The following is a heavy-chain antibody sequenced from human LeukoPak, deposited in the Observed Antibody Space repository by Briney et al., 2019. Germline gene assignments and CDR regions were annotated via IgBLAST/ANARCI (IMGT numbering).Heavy chain of an antibody. V-gene: IGHV1-69*05. Sequence: GVIIPIFAPPNYAQKFQARRTITTDETTSTAYMELSSLRSEDTAVYYCARGRALRKWFDPWGQGTLVTVSS. CDR2: IIPIFAPP. CDR3: ARGRALRKWFDP. J-gene: IGHJ5*02.